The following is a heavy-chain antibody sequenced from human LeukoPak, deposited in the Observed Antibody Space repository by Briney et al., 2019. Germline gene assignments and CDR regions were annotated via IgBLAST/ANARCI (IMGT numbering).Heavy chain of an antibody. D-gene: IGHD6-19*01. CDR2: IYTSGST. V-gene: IGHV4-61*02. Sequence: SETLSLTXTVSGDSISSSNYYWSWIRQPAGKGLEWIGRIYTSGSTNYNPSLKSRVTISVDTSKNQFSLKLSSVTAADTAVYYCASGPAVYYYYYMDVWGKGTTVTVSS. CDR3: ASGPAVYYYYYMDV. J-gene: IGHJ6*03. CDR1: GDSISSSNYY.